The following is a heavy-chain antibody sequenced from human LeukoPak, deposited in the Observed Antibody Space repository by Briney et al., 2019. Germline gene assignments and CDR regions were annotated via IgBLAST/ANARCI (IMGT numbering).Heavy chain of an antibody. J-gene: IGHJ4*02. CDR2: IYHAGT. Sequence: GGSLRLSCAASGFTFSAYGMHWVRQAPGKGLEWITVIYHAGTHYADSVKGRFTVSRDNAKNSLYLQMNSLRAEDTALYYCAKALVGEQYYFDYWGQGTLVTVSS. V-gene: IGHV3-33*03. CDR3: AKALVGEQYYFDY. D-gene: IGHD3-16*01. CDR1: GFTFSAYG.